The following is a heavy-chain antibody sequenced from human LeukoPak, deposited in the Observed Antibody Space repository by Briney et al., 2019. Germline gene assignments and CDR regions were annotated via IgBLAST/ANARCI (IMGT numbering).Heavy chain of an antibody. V-gene: IGHV4-39*01. D-gene: IGHD6-19*01. Sequence: PSETLSLTCTVSGGSISSSIYYWGWIRQPPGKGLEWIGKIYRGVNTHYNPSLKSRATVSIDSSTNQFSLKLTSVTAADTAVYYCARHRFNSVWSTFDIWGQGTMVTVSS. CDR3: ARHRFNSVWSTFDI. CDR2: IYRGVNT. CDR1: GGSISSSIYY. J-gene: IGHJ3*02.